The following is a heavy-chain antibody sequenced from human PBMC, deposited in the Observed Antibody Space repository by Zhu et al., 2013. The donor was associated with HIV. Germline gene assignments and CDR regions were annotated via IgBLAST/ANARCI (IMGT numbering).Heavy chain of an antibody. CDR2: FDPKDGET. V-gene: IGHV1-24*01. J-gene: IGHJ5*02. Sequence: QVHLVQSGAEVKKPGASVKVSCKVSGYTLSELSMHWVRQAPGKGLEWMGGFDPKDGETIHAQKFQGRVSMTEDTSTDTAYMELNSLRYEDTAVYYCATASDNWYDAWGQGTLGRRLL. CDR3: ATASDNWYDA. CDR1: GYTLSELS.